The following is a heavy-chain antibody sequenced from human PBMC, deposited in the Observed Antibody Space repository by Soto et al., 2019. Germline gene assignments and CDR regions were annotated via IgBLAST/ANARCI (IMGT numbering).Heavy chain of an antibody. V-gene: IGHV1-3*01. CDR2: INAGNGNT. D-gene: IGHD3-3*01. J-gene: IGHJ6*03. CDR3: ATHHYDFWSGQQGSYMDV. CDR1: GYTFTSYA. Sequence: ASVKVSCKASGYTFTSYAMHWVRQAPGQRLEWMGWINAGNGNTKYSQKFQGRVTITRDTSASTAYMELSSLRSEDTAVYYCATHHYDFWSGQQGSYMDVWGKGTTVTVSS.